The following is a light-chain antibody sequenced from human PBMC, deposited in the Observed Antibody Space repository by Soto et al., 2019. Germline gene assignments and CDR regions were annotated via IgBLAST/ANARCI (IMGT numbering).Light chain of an antibody. V-gene: IGKV1-27*01. CDR1: QGISNY. CDR3: QNYNGPPWT. Sequence: IQMTQSPSSLSASVGDRVTITCRASQGISNYLAWYQQKPGKVPKLLIYAASTLQSGVPSRFRGSASGTDFTLTITGLQPDDFATYYCQNYNGPPWTFGQGTKVDIK. J-gene: IGKJ1*01. CDR2: AAS.